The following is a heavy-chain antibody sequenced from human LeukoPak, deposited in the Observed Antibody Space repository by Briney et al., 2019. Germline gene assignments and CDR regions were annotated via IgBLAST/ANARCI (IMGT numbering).Heavy chain of an antibody. J-gene: IGHJ4*02. V-gene: IGHV3-23*01. CDR2: IDTTTGGS. CDR3: AKVNYQQPYV. D-gene: IGHD2-2*01. Sequence: GGSLRLSCAASGFTFSSYSMSWVRQAPGKGLEWVSTIDTTTGGSYYADSVKGRFIISRDNSQNTLYLQVNSLRADDTAVYYCAKVNYQQPYVWGQGTLVTVPS. CDR1: GFTFSSYS.